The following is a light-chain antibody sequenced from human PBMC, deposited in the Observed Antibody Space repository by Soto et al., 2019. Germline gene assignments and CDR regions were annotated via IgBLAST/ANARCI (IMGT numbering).Light chain of an antibody. J-gene: IGKJ1*01. V-gene: IGKV1-5*03. CDR3: QQYNSYPWT. CDR2: KAS. CDR1: QSISSW. Sequence: DVQMTQSPSTLSASVGDRATITCRASQSISSWLAWYQQKPGKAPKLLTYKASTLESGVPSNFSGSGSGTEFTLTISSLQPEDFATYYCQQYNSYPWTFGQGTKVDIK.